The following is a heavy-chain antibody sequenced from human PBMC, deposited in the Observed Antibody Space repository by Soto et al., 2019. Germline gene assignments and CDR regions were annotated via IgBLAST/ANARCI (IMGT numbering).Heavy chain of an antibody. J-gene: IGHJ4*02. V-gene: IGHV1-18*04. CDR3: ARVITIFGVVIISRYYFDY. Sequence: GASVQVSCMASGSTFPSCGINWLRQAPGQGLEWMGWISAYNGNTNYAQKLQGRVTMTTDTSTSTAYMELRSLRSDDTAAYYCARVITIFGVVIISRYYFDYWGQGALVTVSS. CDR2: ISAYNGNT. D-gene: IGHD3-3*01. CDR1: GSTFPSCG.